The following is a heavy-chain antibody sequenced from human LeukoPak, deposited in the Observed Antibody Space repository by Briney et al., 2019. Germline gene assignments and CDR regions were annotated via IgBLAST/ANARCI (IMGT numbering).Heavy chain of an antibody. Sequence: GRSLRLSCAASGFTFSSYWIHWVRQAPGKGLVWVSRINGDGSSTNYADSVKGRFTISRDNAKNTLYLQMNSLRAEDTAVYYCARLRDSSSPRYYYYGLDVWGQGTTVTVSS. CDR1: GFTFSSYW. CDR3: ARLRDSSSPRYYYYGLDV. V-gene: IGHV3-74*01. CDR2: INGDGSST. D-gene: IGHD6-13*01. J-gene: IGHJ6*02.